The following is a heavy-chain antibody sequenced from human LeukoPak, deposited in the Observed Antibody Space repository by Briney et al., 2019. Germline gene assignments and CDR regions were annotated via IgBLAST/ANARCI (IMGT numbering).Heavy chain of an antibody. V-gene: IGHV3-21*01. J-gene: IGHJ6*03. D-gene: IGHD1-26*01. CDR1: GFTFSSYS. CDR3: ARDPYSGNYGAYYYYYMDV. CDR2: ISSSSSYI. Sequence: PGGSLRLSCAASGFTFSSYSMNWVRQAPGKGLEWVSSISSSSSYIYYADSVKGRFTISRDNAKNSLYLQMDSLRAEDTAVYYCARDPYSGNYGAYYYYYMDVWGKVTTVTISS.